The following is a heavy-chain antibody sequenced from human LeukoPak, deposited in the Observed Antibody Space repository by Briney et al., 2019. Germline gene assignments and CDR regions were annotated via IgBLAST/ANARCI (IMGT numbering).Heavy chain of an antibody. D-gene: IGHD2-2*02. CDR1: GYTFTSYY. Sequence: ASVKVSCKSSGYTFTSYYMHWVRQASGQGLEWMGIINPSGGSTSYAQKFQGRVTMTRDTSTSTVYMELSSLRSEDTAVYYCARAEGYIVVVPAAIEGYNWFDPWGQGTLVTVSS. CDR3: ARAEGYIVVVPAAIEGYNWFDP. CDR2: INPSGGST. J-gene: IGHJ5*02. V-gene: IGHV1-46*01.